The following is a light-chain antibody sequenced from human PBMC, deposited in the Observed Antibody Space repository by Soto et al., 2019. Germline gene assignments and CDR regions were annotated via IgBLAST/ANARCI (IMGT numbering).Light chain of an antibody. V-gene: IGLV3-21*02. Sequence: SYELTQPPSVSVAPGQTARITCEGNNIGSKSVHWYQQKPGQAPVLVVYGDSDRPSGTPERFSGSDSGNTATLTIGGVEAGDEADYYCQSYDSSLSGVVVFGGGTKLTVL. CDR1: NIGSKS. CDR3: QSYDSSLSGVVV. CDR2: GDS. J-gene: IGLJ2*01.